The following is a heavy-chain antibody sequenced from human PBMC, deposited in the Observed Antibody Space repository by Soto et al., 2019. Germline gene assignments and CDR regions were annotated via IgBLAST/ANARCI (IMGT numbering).Heavy chain of an antibody. CDR1: GFTFSNAW. J-gene: IGHJ4*02. Sequence: EVQLVESGGGLVKPGGSLRLSCAASGFTFSNAWMSWVRQAPGKGLEWVGRIKSKTDGGTRDYAAPVKGRFTISRDDSTNTLYLQMNSLKTEDTAVYYCTTDAVEMTTIDYWGQGTLVTVSS. D-gene: IGHD4-4*01. CDR3: TTDAVEMTTIDY. CDR2: IKSKTDGGTR. V-gene: IGHV3-15*01.